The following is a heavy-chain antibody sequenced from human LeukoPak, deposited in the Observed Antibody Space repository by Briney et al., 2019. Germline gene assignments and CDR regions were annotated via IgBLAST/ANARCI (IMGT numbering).Heavy chain of an antibody. CDR1: GYTLTELS. CDR3: ATTEPYSGSYSWFDP. V-gene: IGHV1-24*01. D-gene: IGHD1-26*01. CDR2: FDPEDGET. Sequence: ASVKVSCKVSGYTLTELSMHWVRQAPGKGLEWMGGFDPEDGETIYAQKFQGRVTMTEDTSTDTAYMELSSLRSEDTAVYYCATTEPYSGSYSWFDPWGQGTLVTVSS. J-gene: IGHJ5*02.